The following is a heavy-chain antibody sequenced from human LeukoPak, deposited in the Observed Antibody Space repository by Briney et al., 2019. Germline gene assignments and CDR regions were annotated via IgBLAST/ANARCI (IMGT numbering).Heavy chain of an antibody. CDR2: IHYSGTT. V-gene: IGHV4-59*08. D-gene: IGHD3-22*01. CDR3: ARGYYAEFDY. CDR1: DDSINNHF. Sequence: SETLSLTCTVSDDSINNHFWSWVRQSPGRGLEWIGYIHYSGTTSYNPSLKSRVTILGDTSKNQFSLQLTSVTAADTAVYYCARGYYAEFDYWGQGTLVTVSS. J-gene: IGHJ4*02.